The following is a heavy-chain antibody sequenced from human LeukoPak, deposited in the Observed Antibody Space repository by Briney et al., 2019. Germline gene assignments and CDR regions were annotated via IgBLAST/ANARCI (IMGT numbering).Heavy chain of an antibody. J-gene: IGHJ6*02. D-gene: IGHD3-10*01. CDR3: ARVQNYYGSGNYYYYGMDV. Sequence: ASVTVSCKASGYTFTSYGISWVRQAPGQGLEWMGWISAYNGNTNYAQKLQGRVTMTTDTSTSTAYMELRSLRSDDTAVYYCARVQNYYGSGNYYYYGMDVWGQGTTVTVSS. V-gene: IGHV1-18*01. CDR1: GYTFTSYG. CDR2: ISAYNGNT.